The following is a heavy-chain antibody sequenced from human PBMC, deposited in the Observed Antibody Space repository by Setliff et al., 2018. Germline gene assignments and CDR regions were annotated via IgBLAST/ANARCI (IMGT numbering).Heavy chain of an antibody. V-gene: IGHV5-51*01. Sequence: PGESLKISCKGSGYSFTNYWIGWVRQMPGKGLEWTGIIYPGDSDTRYNPSFQGQVTISVDKSIDTAYLQSSSLKASDSAIYYCARLIGSCSSSSCSGALDLWGQGTMVTVSS. CDR3: ARLIGSCSSSSCSGALDL. CDR2: IYPGDSDT. D-gene: IGHD2-2*03. CDR1: GYSFTNYW. J-gene: IGHJ3*01.